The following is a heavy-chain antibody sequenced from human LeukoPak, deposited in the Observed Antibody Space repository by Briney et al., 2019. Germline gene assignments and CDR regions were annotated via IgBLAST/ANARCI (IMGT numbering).Heavy chain of an antibody. CDR3: AKDPKGTTVTTYWFVY. D-gene: IGHD4-17*01. CDR1: GFTFSSYA. CDR2: ISGSGSST. Sequence: GGSLRLSCAASGFTFSSYAMSWVRQAPGEGLEWVSAISGSGSSTYYADSVKGRFTISRDNSKNTLFLQMNSLGAEDTAVYYCAKDPKGTTVTTYWFVYWGRGTLVTVSS. V-gene: IGHV3-23*01. J-gene: IGHJ4*02.